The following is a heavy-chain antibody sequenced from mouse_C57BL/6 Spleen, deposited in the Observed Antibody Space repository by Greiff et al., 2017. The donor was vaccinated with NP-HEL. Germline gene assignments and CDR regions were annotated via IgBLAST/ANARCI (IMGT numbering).Heavy chain of an antibody. J-gene: IGHJ1*03. D-gene: IGHD1-1*01. CDR1: GYTFTSYW. CDR2: IDPNSGGT. V-gene: IGHV1-72*01. CDR3: ARSGGSSYEDWYFDV. Sequence: QVQLKQPGAELVKPGASVKLSCKASGYTFTSYWMHWVKQRPGRGLEWIGRIDPNSGGTKYNEKFKSKATLTVDKPSSTAYIQLSSLTSEDSAVYYCARSGGSSYEDWYFDVWGTGTTVTVSS.